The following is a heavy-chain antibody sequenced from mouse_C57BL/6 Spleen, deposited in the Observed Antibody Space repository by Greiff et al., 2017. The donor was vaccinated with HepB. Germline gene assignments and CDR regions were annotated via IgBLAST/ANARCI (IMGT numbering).Heavy chain of an antibody. V-gene: IGHV1-61*01. Sequence: QVQLQQPGAELVRPGSSVKLSCKASGYTFTSYWMDWVKQRPGQGLEWIGNIYPSDSETHYNQKFKDKATLTVDKSSSTAYMQLSSLTSEDSAVYYCARDYYGSSYCYWGQGTTLTVSS. D-gene: IGHD1-1*01. J-gene: IGHJ2*01. CDR3: ARDYYGSSYCY. CDR1: GYTFTSYW. CDR2: IYPSDSET.